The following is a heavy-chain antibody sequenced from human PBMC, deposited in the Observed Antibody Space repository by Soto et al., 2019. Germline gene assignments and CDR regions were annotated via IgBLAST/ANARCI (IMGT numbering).Heavy chain of an antibody. CDR3: ARLHGYCISSSCHGHYAMDV. V-gene: IGHV4-59*08. J-gene: IGHJ6*02. CDR2: IYYGGSA. CDR1: GGSISRYY. Sequence: SETLSLTCTVSGGSISRYYWSWFRQTPGKGLEWIAYIYYGGSANYNPSLKGRATMSVDKSKNQFSLKLSSVTAADTAVYYCARLHGYCISSSCHGHYAMDVWGQGTTVT. D-gene: IGHD2-2*01.